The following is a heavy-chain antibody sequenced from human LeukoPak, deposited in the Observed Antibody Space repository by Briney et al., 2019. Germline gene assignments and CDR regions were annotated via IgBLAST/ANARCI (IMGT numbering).Heavy chain of an antibody. CDR1: GGSIRSYY. V-gene: IGHV4-59*08. CDR3: ASGERGYSYGPLDY. J-gene: IGHJ4*02. Sequence: SQSLSLTCTVSGGSIRSYYWSWIRQPPGKGLEWIGYIFYAGSTTYNPSLKSRVTISIDTSKNQFSLKLNSVTAADTAVYYCASGERGYSYGPLDYWGQGTLVTVSS. CDR2: IFYAGST. D-gene: IGHD5-18*01.